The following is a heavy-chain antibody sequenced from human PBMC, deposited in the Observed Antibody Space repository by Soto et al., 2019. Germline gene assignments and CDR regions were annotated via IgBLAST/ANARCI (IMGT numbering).Heavy chain of an antibody. CDR3: PRENSPSRHFDY. J-gene: IGHJ4*02. Sequence: ASVKVSCKASGYTFTSYYIHWVRQAPGQGLEWMGIINPNGDTTRYAQKFQGGVTMTRETSTSTVYMELTSLRSEDTAVYYCPRENSPSRHFDYWGQGTLVTVSS. CDR1: GYTFTSYY. V-gene: IGHV1-46*01. CDR2: INPNGDTT.